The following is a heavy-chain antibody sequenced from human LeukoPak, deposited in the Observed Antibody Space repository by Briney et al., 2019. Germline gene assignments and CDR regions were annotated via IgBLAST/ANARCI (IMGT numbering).Heavy chain of an antibody. J-gene: IGHJ5*02. D-gene: IGHD1-26*01. Sequence: ASVKVSCKASGYTFTSYGISRVRQAPGQGLEWMGWISAYNGTTNYAQKLQARVTMTTDTSTSTAYMELRSLRSHDTAVYYCARSWEPTNWFAPWGQGTLVTVSS. CDR3: ARSWEPTNWFAP. CDR2: ISAYNGTT. V-gene: IGHV1-18*04. CDR1: GYTFTSYG.